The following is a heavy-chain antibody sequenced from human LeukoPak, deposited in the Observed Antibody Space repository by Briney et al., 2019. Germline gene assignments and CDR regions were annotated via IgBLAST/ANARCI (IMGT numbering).Heavy chain of an antibody. CDR1: GFTFSDYY. CDR2: ISSSGSTI. CDR3: ARIEYSSSSYPFDY. D-gene: IGHD6-6*01. Sequence: GSLRLSCAASGFTFSDYYMSWIRQAPGKGLEWVSYISSSGSTIYYADSVKGRFTISRDNAKNSLYLQMNSLRAEDTAVYYCARIEYSSSSYPFDYWGQGTLVTVSS. J-gene: IGHJ4*02. V-gene: IGHV3-11*01.